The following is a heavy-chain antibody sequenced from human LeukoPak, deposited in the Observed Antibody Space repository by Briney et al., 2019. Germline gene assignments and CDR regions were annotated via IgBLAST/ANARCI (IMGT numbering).Heavy chain of an antibody. J-gene: IGHJ4*02. CDR2: IKSKTDGGTT. V-gene: IGHV3-15*01. D-gene: IGHD3-22*01. Sequence: PGGSLRLSCAASGFTFSNAWMSWVRQAPGKGLEWVGRIKSKTDGGTTDYAAPVKGRFTISRDDSKNTLYLQMNSLKTEDTAVYYCTTGTMIVVASFDYWGQGTLVTVSS. CDR1: GFTFSNAW. CDR3: TTGTMIVVASFDY.